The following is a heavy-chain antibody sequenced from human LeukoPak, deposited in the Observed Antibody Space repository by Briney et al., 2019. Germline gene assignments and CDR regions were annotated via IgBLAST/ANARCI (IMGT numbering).Heavy chain of an antibody. CDR3: ARDGVRGVIAEGHYYGMDV. Sequence: ASVKVSCKASGYTFTSYYMHWVRQAPGQGLEWMGIINPSGGSTSYAQKFQGRVTMTRDTPTSTVYMELSSLRSEDTAVYYCARDGVRGVIAEGHYYGMDVWGKGTTVTVSS. D-gene: IGHD3-10*01. CDR1: GYTFTSYY. V-gene: IGHV1-46*01. J-gene: IGHJ6*04. CDR2: INPSGGST.